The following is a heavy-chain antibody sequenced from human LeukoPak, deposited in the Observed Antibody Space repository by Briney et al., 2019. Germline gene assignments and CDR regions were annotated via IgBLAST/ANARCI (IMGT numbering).Heavy chain of an antibody. D-gene: IGHD3-16*02. V-gene: IGHV1-18*01. J-gene: IGHJ4*02. CDR2: ISAYNGNT. Sequence: ASVKVSCKASGYTFTSYGISWVRQAPGQGLEWMGWISAYNGNTNYAQNLQGRVTMTTDISTSTAYMELRSLRSDDTAVYYRAREYKAYDYVWGTYRYFDYWGQGTLVTVSS. CDR1: GYTFTSYG. CDR3: AREYKAYDYVWGTYRYFDY.